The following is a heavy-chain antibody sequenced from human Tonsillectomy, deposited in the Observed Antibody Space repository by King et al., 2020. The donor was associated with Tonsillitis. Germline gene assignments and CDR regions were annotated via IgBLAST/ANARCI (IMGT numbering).Heavy chain of an antibody. D-gene: IGHD1-26*01. CDR1: DYSISSGYF. CDR3: ASGVSGSFGGH. J-gene: IGHJ4*02. CDR2: IHHSGST. V-gene: IGHV4-38-2*02. Sequence: QVQLQESGPGLVKPSETLSLTCTVSDYSISSGYFWNWIRQPPGKGLEWVGSIHHSGSTFYNPSLKSRVTISIDTSKNQFSLKLNSLTAADTAVYYCASGVSGSFGGHWGQGTLVTVSS.